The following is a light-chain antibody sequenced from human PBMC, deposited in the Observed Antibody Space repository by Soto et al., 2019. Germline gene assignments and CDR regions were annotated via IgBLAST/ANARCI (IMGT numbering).Light chain of an antibody. Sequence: EIVMTQSPATLSVSPGERATLSCRASQSVSSNLAWYQQKPGQAPRLLIYGASTRATGIPARFSGSGSGTEFTLTISSLHSEDFAVYYCQQYNDSPPVTFGGGTKVEIK. J-gene: IGKJ4*01. V-gene: IGKV3-15*01. CDR2: GAS. CDR1: QSVSSN. CDR3: QQYNDSPPVT.